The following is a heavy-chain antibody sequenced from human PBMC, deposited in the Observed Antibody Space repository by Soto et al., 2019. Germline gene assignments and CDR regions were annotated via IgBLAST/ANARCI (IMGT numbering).Heavy chain of an antibody. CDR2: ISYDGSNK. D-gene: IGHD2-2*01. V-gene: IGHV3-30*18. CDR1: GSTFSSYG. CDR3: AKSLWGVPAADYFDY. J-gene: IGHJ4*02. Sequence: GGSLRLSCAASGSTFSSYGMHWVRQAPGKGLEWVAVISYDGSNKYYADSVKGRFTISRDNSKNTLYLQMNSLRAEDTAVYYCAKSLWGVPAADYFDYWGQGTLVTVSS.